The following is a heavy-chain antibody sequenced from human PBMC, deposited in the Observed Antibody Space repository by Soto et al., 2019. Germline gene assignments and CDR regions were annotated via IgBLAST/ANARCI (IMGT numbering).Heavy chain of an antibody. CDR1: GASVKKYF. J-gene: IGHJ4*02. V-gene: IGHV4-59*08. CDR3: ARGPTTERVDS. CDR2: VSYSGGT. Sequence: SETLSLTCTVTGASVKKYFWSWIRQPPGKRLEWLGYVSYSGGTNSNPSVKSRVNISVDTSKNQFSLNLTSATAADTAIYYCARGPTTERVDSWGQGILVSVSS.